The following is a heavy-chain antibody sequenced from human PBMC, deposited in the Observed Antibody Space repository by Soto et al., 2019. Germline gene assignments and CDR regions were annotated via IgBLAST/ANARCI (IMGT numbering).Heavy chain of an antibody. Sequence: CEPLCLRWTVSECSSGGLCGCGWIRQPPGKGLEWIGRIYTSGSTNYNPSLKSRVTMSVDTSKNQFSLKLSSVTAADTAVYYCARDVEAYYYYYGMDVWGQGTTVTVSS. CDR1: ECSSGGLC. J-gene: IGHJ6*02. V-gene: IGHV4-4*07. CDR2: IYTSGST. CDR3: ARDVEAYYYYYGMDV.